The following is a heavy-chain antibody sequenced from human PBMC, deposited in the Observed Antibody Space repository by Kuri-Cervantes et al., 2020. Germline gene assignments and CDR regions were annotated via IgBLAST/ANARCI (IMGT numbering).Heavy chain of an antibody. CDR2: IYPGDSDT. CDR3: ARRSGGMDV. Sequence: GGSLRLSCKGSRYSFTSYWIGWVRQMPGKVLEWMGIIYPGDSDTRYSPSYQGQVTNSADKSISPAYLQWSSLKASDTAMYYCARRSGGMDVWGQGTTVTVSS. V-gene: IGHV5-51*01. J-gene: IGHJ6*02. CDR1: RYSFTSYW.